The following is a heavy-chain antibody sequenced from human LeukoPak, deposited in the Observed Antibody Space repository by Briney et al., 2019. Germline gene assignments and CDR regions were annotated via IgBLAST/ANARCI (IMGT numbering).Heavy chain of an antibody. CDR1: GGSFSGYY. CDR2: INHSGST. D-gene: IGHD3-10*01. CDR3: ARRLLWFGTINWFDP. Sequence: SETLSLTCAVYGGSFSGYYWSWIRQPPGKGLEWIGEINHSGSTNYNPSLKSRVTISVDTSKNQCSLKLSSVTAADTAVYYCARRLLWFGTINWFDPWGQGTLVTVSS. V-gene: IGHV4-34*01. J-gene: IGHJ5*02.